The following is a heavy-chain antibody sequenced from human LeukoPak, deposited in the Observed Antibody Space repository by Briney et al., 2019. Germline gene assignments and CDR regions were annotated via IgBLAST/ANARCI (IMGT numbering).Heavy chain of an antibody. CDR1: GFTFSSYA. CDR3: AKAGYSNSWSPDY. Sequence: GGSLRLSRAPSGFTFSSYAMSWVRPAPGRGREWVSDISSSAGSTYYAASVKGRFTISRDNSKNTLYLQMNSLRAEDTAVYYCAKAGYSNSWSPDYGGQGTLVTAPS. V-gene: IGHV3-23*01. J-gene: IGHJ4*02. CDR2: ISSSAGST. D-gene: IGHD6-13*01.